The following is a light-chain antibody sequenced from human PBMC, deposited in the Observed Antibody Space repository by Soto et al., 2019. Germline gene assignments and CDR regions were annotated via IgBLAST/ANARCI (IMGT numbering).Light chain of an antibody. CDR1: QSIANY. CDR2: RAS. Sequence: DIQMTQSPSSLSASVGDRVTISCRSGQSIANYLNWYQQKPGKAPKLLIYRASTLRSGVPSTFSGSGSGTEFSLTIGSLQPEDFAIYYCQQSYASPPTFGLVTKL. CDR3: QQSYASPPT. J-gene: IGKJ1*01. V-gene: IGKV1-39*01.